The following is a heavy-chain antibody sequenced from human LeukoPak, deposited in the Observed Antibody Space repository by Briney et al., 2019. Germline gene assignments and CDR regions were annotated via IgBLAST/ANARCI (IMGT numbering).Heavy chain of an antibody. Sequence: SVKVSCKASGGTFSSYAISWVRQAPGQGLEWMGRIIPILGIANYAQKFQGRVTITADKSTSTAHMELSSLRSEDTAVYYCARDLDVEMATIFDYWGQGTLVTVSS. V-gene: IGHV1-69*04. J-gene: IGHJ4*02. CDR3: ARDLDVEMATIFDY. D-gene: IGHD5-24*01. CDR2: IIPILGIA. CDR1: GGTFSSYA.